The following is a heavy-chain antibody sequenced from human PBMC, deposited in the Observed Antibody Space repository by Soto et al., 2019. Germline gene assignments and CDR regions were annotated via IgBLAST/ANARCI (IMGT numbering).Heavy chain of an antibody. D-gene: IGHD4-17*01. CDR1: GFTFSDYY. J-gene: IGHJ4*02. CDR3: ARDEDDYGDYVVDY. Sequence: GGSLRLSCAASGFTFSDYYMSWIRQAPGKGLEWVSYISSSGSTIYYADSVKGRLTISRDNAKNSLYLQMNSLRAEDTAVYYCARDEDDYGDYVVDYWGQGTLVTVSS. CDR2: ISSSGSTI. V-gene: IGHV3-11*01.